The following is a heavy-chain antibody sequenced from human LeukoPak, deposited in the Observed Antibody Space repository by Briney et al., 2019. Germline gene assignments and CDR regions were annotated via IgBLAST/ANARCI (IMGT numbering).Heavy chain of an antibody. V-gene: IGHV1-69*13. Sequence: ASVKVSCKASGGTFSSYAISWVRQAPGQGLEWMGGIIPIFGTANYAQKFQGRVTITADESTSTAYMELSSLRSEDAAVYYCARDLRCSGGSCGYDAFDIWGQGTMVTVSS. CDR3: ARDLRCSGGSCGYDAFDI. CDR1: GGTFSSYA. CDR2: IIPIFGTA. D-gene: IGHD2-15*01. J-gene: IGHJ3*02.